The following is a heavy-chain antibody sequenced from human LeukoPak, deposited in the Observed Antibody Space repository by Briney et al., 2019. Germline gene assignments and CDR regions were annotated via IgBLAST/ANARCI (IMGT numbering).Heavy chain of an antibody. D-gene: IGHD3-10*01. CDR1: GGSFSGYY. V-gene: IGHV4-34*01. CDR2: INHSGST. CDR3: ARARPFGSVRVVIY. Sequence: SETLSLTCAVYGGSFSGYYWSWIRQPPGKGLEWIGEINHSGSTNYNPSLKSRVTISVDTSKNQFSLKLSSVTAADTAVYYCARARPFGSVRVVIYWGQGTLVTVSS. J-gene: IGHJ4*02.